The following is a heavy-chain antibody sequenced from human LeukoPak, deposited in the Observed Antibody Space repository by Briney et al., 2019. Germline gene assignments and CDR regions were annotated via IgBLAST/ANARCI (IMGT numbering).Heavy chain of an antibody. D-gene: IGHD5-24*01. J-gene: IGHJ5*01. CDR1: GVSITSHH. V-gene: IGHV4-59*11. Sequence: SETLSLTCTVSGVSITSHHFSWIPQPPGKGLKYIGYIYYSGSTNYNPFLKSRVTISLDTSKSQFSLELRSVTAADTAVYFCARTRVSGDGMGWFDSWGQGTRVTVSS. CDR3: ARTRVSGDGMGWFDS. CDR2: IYYSGST.